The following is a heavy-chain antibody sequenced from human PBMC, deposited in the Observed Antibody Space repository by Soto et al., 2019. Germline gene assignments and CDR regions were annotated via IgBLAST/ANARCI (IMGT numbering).Heavy chain of an antibody. CDR3: SFGAYFYSGNDGTG. V-gene: IGHV1-3*01. CDR1: GYTFNSYG. D-gene: IGHD1-26*01. CDR2: INPGNGNT. Sequence: ASVKVSCKASGYTFNSYGINWVRQAPGQGLEWMGWINPGNGNTKYSQQFQGRVIIDRDTSASTAYMELSSLRSEGAAVYFCSFGAYFYSGNDGTGWGLGTLVAFSS. J-gene: IGHJ4*02.